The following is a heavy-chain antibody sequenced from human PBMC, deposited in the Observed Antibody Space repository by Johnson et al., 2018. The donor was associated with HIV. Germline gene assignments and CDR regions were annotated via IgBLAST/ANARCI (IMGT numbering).Heavy chain of an antibody. V-gene: IGHV3-7*05. CDR3: ARERAPGIAGRDDAFDI. CDR2: INQDGGEK. Sequence: VQLVESGGGLVQPGGSLRLSCAASGFTFSSYWMSWVRQAPGKGLEWVANINQDGGEKYYVDSVKGRFTISRDNAKHTLYLQMNSLRAEDTAVYYCARERAPGIAGRDDAFDIWGQGTMVTVSS. D-gene: IGHD6-6*01. CDR1: GFTFSSYW. J-gene: IGHJ3*02.